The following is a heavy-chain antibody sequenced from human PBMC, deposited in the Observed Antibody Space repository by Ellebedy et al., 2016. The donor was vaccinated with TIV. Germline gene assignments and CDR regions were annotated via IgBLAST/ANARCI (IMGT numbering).Heavy chain of an antibody. CDR1: GFSLTTPSMC. CDR2: IDWDDDK. CDR3: ARIRMVRGVIKYYFDY. V-gene: IGHV2-70*11. Sequence: SGPTLVKPTQTLTLTCTFSGFSLTTPSMCVSWIRLPPGKALEWLARIDWDDDKHYSTSLKTRITISKDTSKNQVVLTMANMDPVDTATYYCARIRMVRGVIKYYFDYWGQGTLVTVSS. J-gene: IGHJ4*02. D-gene: IGHD3-10*01.